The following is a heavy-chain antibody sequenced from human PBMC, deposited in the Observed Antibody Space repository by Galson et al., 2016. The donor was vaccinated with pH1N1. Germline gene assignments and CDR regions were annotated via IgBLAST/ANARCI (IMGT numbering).Heavy chain of an antibody. CDR3: ARDGTSSGSFYVFDS. V-gene: IGHV3-20*04. Sequence: SLRLSCAASGFTFDDYGMSWVRQAPGKGLEWVSLINWNGASTSYADSVKGRFTISRDNANNSLYLQMHSLRAEDTAFYYCARDGTSSGSFYVFDSWGQGTLVTVSS. J-gene: IGHJ4*02. CDR2: INWNGAST. D-gene: IGHD1-26*01. CDR1: GFTFDDYG.